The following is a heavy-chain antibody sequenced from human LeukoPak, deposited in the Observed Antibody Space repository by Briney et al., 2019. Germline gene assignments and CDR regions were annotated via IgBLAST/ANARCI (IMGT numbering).Heavy chain of an antibody. Sequence: ASVKVSCKASGYTFTGYYMHWVRQAPGQGLEWMGWINPNSGGTNYAQKFQGRVTMTRDTSISTAYMELSRLRSDDTAVYYCARRGYCRSTSCYLFYYWGQGNPVTVSS. D-gene: IGHD2-2*01. CDR1: GYTFTGYY. J-gene: IGHJ4*02. CDR3: ARRGYCRSTSCYLFYY. V-gene: IGHV1-2*02. CDR2: INPNSGGT.